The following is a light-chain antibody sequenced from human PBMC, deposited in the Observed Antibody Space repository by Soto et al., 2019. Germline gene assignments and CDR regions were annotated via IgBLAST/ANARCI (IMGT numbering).Light chain of an antibody. CDR1: QSVSSSY. CDR3: QQYRT. V-gene: IGKV3-20*01. Sequence: IVLTQSPGTLSLSPGERATLSCRASQSVSSSYLAWYQQKPGQTPRLLIYGASSRATGIPDRFSGSGSGTDFTLTISRLEPEDFAVYYCQQYRTFGQGTKVDI. J-gene: IGKJ1*01. CDR2: GAS.